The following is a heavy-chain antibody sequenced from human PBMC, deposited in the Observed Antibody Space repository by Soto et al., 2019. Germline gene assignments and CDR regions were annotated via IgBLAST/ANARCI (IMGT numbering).Heavy chain of an antibody. CDR2: YTPRGYTT. D-gene: IGHD3-10*01. V-gene: IGHV3-23*01. CDR1: GFTFPAYP. Sequence: EVQLLESGGDLVQPGGSLRLSCAASGFTFPAYPLSGFSRVPGKGLEWASAYTPRGYTTYYADSVQGRFTISRDNSKNTLYLQLDSLRAEDTATYYCAVSNYHGSGSPFVYWGQGTLVTVSS. CDR3: AVSNYHGSGSPFVY. J-gene: IGHJ4*02.